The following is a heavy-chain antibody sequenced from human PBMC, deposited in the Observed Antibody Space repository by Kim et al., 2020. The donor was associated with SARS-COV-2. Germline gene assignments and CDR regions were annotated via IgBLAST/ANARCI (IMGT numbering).Heavy chain of an antibody. D-gene: IGHD3-16*01. Sequence: GGSLRLSCAASGFTFSNDVIHWVRQSPVRGLEWVAVMSSDGTSKSYADSVRGRFTISRDNSMNTLYLQMNSLIAEDTALYFCVKERGAHDYFDYWGQGTL. CDR1: GFTFSNDV. CDR3: VKERGAHDYFDY. CDR2: MSSDGTSK. J-gene: IGHJ4*02. V-gene: IGHV3-30*18.